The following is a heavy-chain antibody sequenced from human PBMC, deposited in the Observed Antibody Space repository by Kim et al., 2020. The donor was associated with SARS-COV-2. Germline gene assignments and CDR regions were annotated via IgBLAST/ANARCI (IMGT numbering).Heavy chain of an antibody. CDR3: ARDLFWSSSRSYYFDY. J-gene: IGHJ4*02. Sequence: NLQGRVTMTTDTSTSTAYMELRSLRSHDTAVYYCARDLFWSSSRSYYFDYWGQGTLVTVSS. V-gene: IGHV1-18*01. D-gene: IGHD6-13*01.